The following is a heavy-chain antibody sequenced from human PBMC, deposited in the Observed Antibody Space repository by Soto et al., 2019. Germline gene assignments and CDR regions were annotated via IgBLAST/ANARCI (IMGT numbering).Heavy chain of an antibody. CDR3: ARDGSSGGEAFDY. V-gene: IGHV4-31*03. Sequence: PSETLSLTCTVSGGSISSGGYYWSWIRQHPGKGLEWIGYIYYSGSTYYNPSLKSRVTISVGTSKNQFSLKLSSVTAADTAVYYCARDGSSGGEAFDYWGQGTLVTVSS. CDR2: IYYSGST. CDR1: GGSISSGGYY. D-gene: IGHD1-26*01. J-gene: IGHJ4*02.